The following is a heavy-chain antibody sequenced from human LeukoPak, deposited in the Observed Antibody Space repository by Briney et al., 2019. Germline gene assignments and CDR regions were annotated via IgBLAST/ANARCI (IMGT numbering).Heavy chain of an antibody. CDR2: ISYDGSNK. J-gene: IGHJ4*02. Sequence: QPGGSLRLSCAASGFTFSSYGMHWVRQAPGKGLEWVAVISYDGSNKYYADSVKGRFTISRDNSKNTLYLQMNSLRPEDTAVYYCANTDTTWGESSSWSGRFDYWGQGTLVTVSS. CDR1: GFTFSSYG. V-gene: IGHV3-30*18. D-gene: IGHD6-13*01. CDR3: ANTDTTWGESSSWSGRFDY.